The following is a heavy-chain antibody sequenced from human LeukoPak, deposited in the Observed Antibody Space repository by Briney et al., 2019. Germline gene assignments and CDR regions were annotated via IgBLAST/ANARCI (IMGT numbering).Heavy chain of an antibody. CDR1: GFTFSSYG. V-gene: IGHV3-48*04. CDR2: ISGSGRAI. J-gene: IGHJ4*02. Sequence: PGGSLRLSCAASGFTFSSYGMHWIRQAPGKGLEWVSYISGSGRAIFYADSVKGRFTISRDNAKNLLYLQMNSLGAEDTALYYCARESVLDHGDSHAGACLDCWGQGTLVTVSA. CDR3: ARESVLDHGDSHAGACLDC. D-gene: IGHD4-17*01.